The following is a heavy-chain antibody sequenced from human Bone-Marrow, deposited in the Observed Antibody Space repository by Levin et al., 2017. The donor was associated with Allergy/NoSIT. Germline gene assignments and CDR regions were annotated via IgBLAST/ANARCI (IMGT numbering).Heavy chain of an antibody. J-gene: IGHJ4*02. CDR1: GFTFSSFW. CDR3: ARDVAGRSGF. CDR2: IDEGGSFT. V-gene: IGHV3-74*01. D-gene: IGHD2-15*01. Sequence: GGSLRLSCAASGFTFSSFWMHWVRQAPGKGLVWVSRIDEGGSFTDYADSVKGRFTISRDNAKNTLYLQMNSLGADDTAVYYCARDVAGRSGFWGQGTLVTVSS.